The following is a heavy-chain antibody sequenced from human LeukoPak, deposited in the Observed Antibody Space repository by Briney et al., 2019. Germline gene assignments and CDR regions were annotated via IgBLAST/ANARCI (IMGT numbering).Heavy chain of an antibody. J-gene: IGHJ4*02. CDR1: GFIFSNFP. Sequence: GGSLRLSCAASGFIFSNFPMTWVRQTPGKGLEGVSSISGTGGDTYYTDSVKGRFTISRDNSKNTLYLQINSLRAEDTAVYYCAREGYWGQGTLVTVSS. CDR2: ISGTGGDT. V-gene: IGHV3-23*01. CDR3: AREGY.